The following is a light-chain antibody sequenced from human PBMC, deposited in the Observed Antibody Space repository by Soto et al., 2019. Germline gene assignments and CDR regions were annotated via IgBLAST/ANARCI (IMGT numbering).Light chain of an antibody. CDR1: SSNIGSNT. V-gene: IGLV1-44*01. J-gene: IGLJ3*02. CDR2: SNN. Sequence: QSVLTQTPSASGTPGQRVTISCSGSSSNIGSNTVNWYQQLPGTAPTLLIYSNNQRPSGVPDRFSGSKSGTSASLAISGLQSEDEGDYYCAAWDDSLNGWVFGGGTKVTVL. CDR3: AAWDDSLNGWV.